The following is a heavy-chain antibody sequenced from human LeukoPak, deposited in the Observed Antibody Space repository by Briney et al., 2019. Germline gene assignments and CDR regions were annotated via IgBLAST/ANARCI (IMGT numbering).Heavy chain of an antibody. CDR2: ISSGSSYI. J-gene: IGHJ4*02. V-gene: IGHV3-21*01. D-gene: IGHD2-15*01. CDR1: GFTFSNYN. CDR3: ARDTLTCSGGSCYPYYFDY. Sequence: GGSLRLSCAASGFTFSNYNMNWVRQAPGKGLEWVSSISSGSSYIYYADSVKGRFTISRDNAKNSLYLQMSSLRAEDTAVYYCARDTLTCSGGSCYPYYFDYWGQGTLVTVSS.